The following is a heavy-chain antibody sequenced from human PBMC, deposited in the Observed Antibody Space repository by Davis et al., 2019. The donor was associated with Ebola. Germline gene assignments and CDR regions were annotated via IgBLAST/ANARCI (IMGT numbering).Heavy chain of an antibody. Sequence: SGPTLVKPTQTLTLTCTFSGFSLNTGGMCVSWIRQPPGKALEWLALVDCDDNKYYNTSLKPRLTVSRDTSKHQVVLTMTNMDPVDTATYYCARTRDGYTYYYYYGMDVWGQGTTVTVSS. CDR3: ARTRDGYTYYYYYGMDV. CDR1: GFSLNTGGMC. V-gene: IGHV2-70*01. J-gene: IGHJ6*02. CDR2: VDCDDNK. D-gene: IGHD5-24*01.